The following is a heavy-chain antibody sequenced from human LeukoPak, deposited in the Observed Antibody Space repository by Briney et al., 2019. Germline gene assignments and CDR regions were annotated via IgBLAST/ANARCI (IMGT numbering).Heavy chain of an antibody. J-gene: IGHJ4*02. V-gene: IGHV1-18*01. CDR3: ARETRDFWSGVGDY. CDR1: GYTFTSYG. CDR2: ISAYNGNT. D-gene: IGHD3-3*01. Sequence: GASVTVSCKASGYTFTSYGISWVRQAPGQGLEWMGWISAYNGNTNYAQKLQGRVTMTTDTSTSTAYMELRSLRSDDTAVYYCARETRDFWSGVGDYWGQGTLVTVSS.